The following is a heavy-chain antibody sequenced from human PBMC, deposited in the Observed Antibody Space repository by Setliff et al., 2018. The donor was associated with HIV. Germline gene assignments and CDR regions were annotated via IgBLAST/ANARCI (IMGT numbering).Heavy chain of an antibody. CDR3: ARTVTGGPIMVRAAFDI. D-gene: IGHD3-10*01. V-gene: IGHV4-4*07. CDR2: IYTSGST. J-gene: IGHJ3*02. Sequence: SETLSLTCTVSGGSINSYYWSWIRQPAGKGLEWIGRIYTSGSTNYNPSLKSRVTMSVDTSKNQFSLKLSSVTAADTAVYYCARTVTGGPIMVRAAFDIWGQGTMVTGS. CDR1: GGSINSYY.